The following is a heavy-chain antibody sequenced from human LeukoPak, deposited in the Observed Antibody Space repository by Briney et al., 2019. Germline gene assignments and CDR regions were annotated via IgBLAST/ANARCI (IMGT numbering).Heavy chain of an antibody. D-gene: IGHD6-13*01. CDR1: GGSISSYY. J-gene: IGHJ6*03. V-gene: IGHV4-59*01. CDR2: IYYSGST. CDR3: ARSRIAAAGKYYYYMDV. Sequence: PSETLSLTCTVSGGSISSYYWSWIRQPPGKGLEWIGYIYYSGSTNYNPSLKSRVTISVDTSKNQFSLKLSSVTAADTAVYYCARSRIAAAGKYYYYMDVWGKGTTVT.